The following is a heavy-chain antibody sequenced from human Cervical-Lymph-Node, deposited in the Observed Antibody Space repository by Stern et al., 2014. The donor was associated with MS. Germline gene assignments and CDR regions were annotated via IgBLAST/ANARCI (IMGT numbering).Heavy chain of an antibody. CDR2: IYYSGGT. CDR1: GGSISSGGYY. D-gene: IGHD1-26*01. V-gene: IGHV4-31*03. CDR3: ARASGNYADYYHFYGLDV. Sequence: QVQLQESGPGLVKPSQTLSLTCTVSGGSISSGGYYWSWIRQHPGKGLEWIGYIYYSGGTHYKPSLKIRVAIALDASKNQFSLNLSSVTAADTAVYYCARASGNYADYYHFYGLDVWGQGTTVTVSS. J-gene: IGHJ6*02.